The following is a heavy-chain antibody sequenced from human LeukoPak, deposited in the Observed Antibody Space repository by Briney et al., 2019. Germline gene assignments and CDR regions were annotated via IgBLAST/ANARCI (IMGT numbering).Heavy chain of an antibody. CDR2: IYYSGST. CDR1: GYSISSGYY. Sequence: SETLSLTCAVSGYSISSGYYWGWIRQPPGKGLEWIGSIYYSGSTYYNPSLKSRVTVSVDTSKNQFSLKLSSVTAADTAVYYCARTSGNSDYWGQGTLVTVSS. J-gene: IGHJ4*02. V-gene: IGHV4-38-2*01. CDR3: ARTSGNSDY. D-gene: IGHD1-26*01.